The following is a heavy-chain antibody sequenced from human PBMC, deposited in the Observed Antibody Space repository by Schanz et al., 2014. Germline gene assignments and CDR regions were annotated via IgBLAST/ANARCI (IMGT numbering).Heavy chain of an antibody. CDR3: ARGTDWSLHY. J-gene: IGHJ4*02. V-gene: IGHV3-13*01. Sequence: EVQLVESGGGLVQPGGSLRLSCAASGFTLSNSDMHWVRQGTGKGLEWVSTIGYLGDTYYPDSVKGRFTVSRDSGQNSWHRQVNSLRAGDTAVYYCARGTDWSLHYWGQGAVVTVSS. D-gene: IGHD1-1*01. CDR2: IGYLGDT. CDR1: GFTLSNSD.